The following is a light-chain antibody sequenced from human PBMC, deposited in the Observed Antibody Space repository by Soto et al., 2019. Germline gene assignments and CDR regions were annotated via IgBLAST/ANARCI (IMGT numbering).Light chain of an antibody. Sequence: DIQMTQSPSTLSASVGDSVTITCRASQSISGWLAWYQQKPGKAPNLLIYDASSLESGVPSRFSGSGSGTEFTLTISSLQPDDFATYFCQQYDAYSWTFGQGTKVDI. V-gene: IGKV1-5*01. CDR1: QSISGW. CDR2: DAS. CDR3: QQYDAYSWT. J-gene: IGKJ1*01.